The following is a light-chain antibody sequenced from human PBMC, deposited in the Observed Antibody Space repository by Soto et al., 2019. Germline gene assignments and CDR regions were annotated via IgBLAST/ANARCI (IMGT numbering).Light chain of an antibody. V-gene: IGKV4-1*01. Sequence: DIVMTQSPDSLAVSLGERATINCKSSQSVLLTSNNKNYLAWYQQKPGQPPKVLISWASTRESGVPDRFSGSGSGTDFTHTITSLHADVVAFYSCQQYDTTLTCGGGTKVEIK. CDR1: QSVLLTSNNKNY. CDR3: QQYDTTLT. CDR2: WAS. J-gene: IGKJ4*01.